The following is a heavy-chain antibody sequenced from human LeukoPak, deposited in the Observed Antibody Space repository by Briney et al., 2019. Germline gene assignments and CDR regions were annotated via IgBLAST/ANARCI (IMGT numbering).Heavy chain of an antibody. D-gene: IGHD5-24*01. CDR1: RFSFSTSM. J-gene: IGHJ4*02. CDR3: TKRDGQSFDY. CDR2: ILQDAETT. V-gene: IGHV3-23*01. Sequence: TGGSLRLSCAASRFSFSTSMMSWVRRVPGQGLEWVSTILQDAETTYYADSVRGRFTISRDNFKDTLFLQMSSLRAEDTAIYYCTKRDGQSFDYWGQGALVTVSS.